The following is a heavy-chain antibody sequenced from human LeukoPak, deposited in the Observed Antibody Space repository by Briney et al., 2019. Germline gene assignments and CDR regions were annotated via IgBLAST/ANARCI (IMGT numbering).Heavy chain of an antibody. CDR1: GGTFSSYA. D-gene: IGHD1-26*01. CDR2: IIPVFGTA. Sequence: GASVKVSCKASGGTFSSYAISWVRQAPGQGLEWMGGIIPVFGTAIYAQKFQGRVTITADESTSTAYMELSSLRSEDTAVYYCARDTAIHRDGTWDPWGQGTLVTVSS. J-gene: IGHJ5*02. CDR3: ARDTAIHRDGTWDP. V-gene: IGHV1-69*13.